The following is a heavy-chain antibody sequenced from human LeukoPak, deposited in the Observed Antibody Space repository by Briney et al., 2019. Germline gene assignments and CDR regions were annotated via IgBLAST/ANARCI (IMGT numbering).Heavy chain of an antibody. CDR1: GGSFSGYY. CDR2: INHSGST. J-gene: IGHJ4*02. Sequence: PSETLSLTCAVYGGSFSGYYWSWIRQPPGKGLEWIGEINHSGSTNYNPSLKSRVTISVDTSKNQFSLKLSSVTAADTAVYYCARAELALDYWGQGTLVTVSS. CDR3: ARAELALDY. V-gene: IGHV4-34*01. D-gene: IGHD1-1*01.